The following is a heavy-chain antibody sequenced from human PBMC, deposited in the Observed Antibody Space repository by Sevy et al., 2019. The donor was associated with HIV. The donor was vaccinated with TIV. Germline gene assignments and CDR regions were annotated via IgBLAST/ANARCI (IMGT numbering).Heavy chain of an antibody. Sequence: GGSLRLSCAASGFTFSSYAMSWVRQAPGKGLEWVSAISGSGGSTYYADSVKGRFTISRDNSKNTLYLQMNSLRAEDTVVYYCAKGGTTVTNYYYYYGMDVWGQGTTVTVSS. CDR3: AKGGTTVTNYYYYYGMDV. CDR2: ISGSGGST. CDR1: GFTFSSYA. D-gene: IGHD4-17*01. V-gene: IGHV3-23*01. J-gene: IGHJ6*02.